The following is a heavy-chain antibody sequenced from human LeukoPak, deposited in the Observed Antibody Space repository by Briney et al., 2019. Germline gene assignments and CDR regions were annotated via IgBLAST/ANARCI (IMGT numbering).Heavy chain of an antibody. D-gene: IGHD7-27*01. J-gene: IGHJ4*02. CDR2: MSPNSGDT. V-gene: IGHV1-8*01. CDR1: GYTFTNLD. Sequence: ASVKVSCKTSGYTFTNLDINWLRQAPGQGLEWMGWMSPNSGDTGYAQKFQDRVTMTRNTSISTAYMELSSLRSDDTAVYYCARGPPNWGYDYWGPGTLVTVSS. CDR3: ARGPPNWGYDY.